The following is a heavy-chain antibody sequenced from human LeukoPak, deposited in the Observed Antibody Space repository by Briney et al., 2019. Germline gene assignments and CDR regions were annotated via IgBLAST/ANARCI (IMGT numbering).Heavy chain of an antibody. CDR3: AKDSAKKYDDY. Sequence: TGGSLRLSCAASGFTFSSYAMSWVRQAPGKGLEWVSGIKGRFTISRENSKNTLYLQMNSLRAEDTAVYYCAKDSAKKYDDYWGQGALVTVSS. CDR1: GFTFSSYA. J-gene: IGHJ4*02. D-gene: IGHD2/OR15-2a*01. V-gene: IGHV3-23*01. CDR2: I.